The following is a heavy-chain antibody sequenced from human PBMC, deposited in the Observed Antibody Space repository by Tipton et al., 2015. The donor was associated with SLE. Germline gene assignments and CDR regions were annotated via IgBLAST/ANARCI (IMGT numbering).Heavy chain of an antibody. CDR3: TRAEFSSNWYMYWHFDL. J-gene: IGHJ2*01. Sequence: TLSLTCAVYGRSFIGSYWTWIRQPPGKGLEWIGDIDHSGVTHYNPSLKSRVTISRDTSGNQFSLNLSSVTASDTAVYFCTRAEFSSNWYMYWHFDLWGRGNLATVSS. CDR2: IDHSGVT. V-gene: IGHV4-34*01. CDR1: GRSFIGSY. D-gene: IGHD6-13*01.